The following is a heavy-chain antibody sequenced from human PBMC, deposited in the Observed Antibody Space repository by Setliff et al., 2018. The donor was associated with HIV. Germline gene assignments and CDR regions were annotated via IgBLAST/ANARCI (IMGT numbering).Heavy chain of an antibody. V-gene: IGHV1-46*01. CDR1: GYTFTSYY. Sequence: ASVKVSCKASGYTFTSYYMHWVRQAPGQGLQWMGIINPSGGGTTYAQKFQGRVTMTRDTSTTTIFMELSSLRSEDTAVYYCARDGYYNFWSGYGYYYYYMDVWGKGTTVTVSS. CDR3: ARDGYYNFWSGYGYYYYYMDV. D-gene: IGHD3-3*01. CDR2: INPSGGGT. J-gene: IGHJ6*03.